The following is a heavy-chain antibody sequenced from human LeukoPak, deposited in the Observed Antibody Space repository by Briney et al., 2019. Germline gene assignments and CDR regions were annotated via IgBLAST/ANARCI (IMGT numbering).Heavy chain of an antibody. CDR2: ISYDGSNK. CDR1: GFTFSSYG. CDR3: AKNGQSGFSFDP. D-gene: IGHD3-3*01. Sequence: GGSLRLSCAASGFTFSSYGMHWVRQAPGKGLEWVAVISYDGSNKYYADSVKGRFTISRDNSKNTLYLLMNSLRAEDTAVYYCAKNGQSGFSFDPWGQGTLVTVSS. J-gene: IGHJ5*02. V-gene: IGHV3-30*18.